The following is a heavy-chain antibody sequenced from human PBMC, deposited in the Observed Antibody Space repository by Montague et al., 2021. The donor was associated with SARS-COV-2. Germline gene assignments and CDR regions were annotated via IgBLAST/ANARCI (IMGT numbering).Heavy chain of an antibody. D-gene: IGHD4-23*01. CDR1: GGSISSDSFY. CDR3: ARLVWKDYGGNYFDY. Sequence: LRLSCTVSGGSISSDSFYWGWLRQPPGKGLEWIGLIYHSGGTYNGPSLKRRFSISVDTSKNQFSLKVTSVTAADTAVYYCARLVWKDYGGNYFDYWGQGTLVTVSS. V-gene: IGHV4-39*01. CDR2: IYHSGGT. J-gene: IGHJ4*02.